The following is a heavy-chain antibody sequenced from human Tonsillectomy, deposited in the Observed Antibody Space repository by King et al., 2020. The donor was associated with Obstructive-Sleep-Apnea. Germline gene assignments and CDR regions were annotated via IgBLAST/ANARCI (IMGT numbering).Heavy chain of an antibody. Sequence: VQLVESGGGVVQPGGSLRLSCAASGFTFSNYGMHWVRQAPGKGLEWVAFIRYDGSNKVYGDSLKGRFTISRDNSKNTLYLQMNSLRAEDTAVYYCAKDALPQEDNWFDPWGQGTLVTVSS. CDR3: AKDALPQEDNWFDP. CDR2: IRYDGSNK. J-gene: IGHJ5*02. CDR1: GFTFSNYG. V-gene: IGHV3-30*02.